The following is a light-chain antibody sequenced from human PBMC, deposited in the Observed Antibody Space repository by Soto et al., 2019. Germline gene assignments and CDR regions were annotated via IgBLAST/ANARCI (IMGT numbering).Light chain of an antibody. Sequence: QSVLTQPPSVSGAPGQRVTISCTGSRSNIGAGYEVHWYQQVPGTAPKLLIYGNNNRPSGVPDRFSGSKSGTSASLAITGLQADDEADYYCQSYDSSLSAWVFGGGTKVTVL. CDR1: RSNIGAGYE. CDR2: GNN. J-gene: IGLJ3*02. CDR3: QSYDSSLSAWV. V-gene: IGLV1-40*01.